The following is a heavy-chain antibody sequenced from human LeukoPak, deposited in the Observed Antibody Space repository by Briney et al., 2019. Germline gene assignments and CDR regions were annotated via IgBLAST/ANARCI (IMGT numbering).Heavy chain of an antibody. Sequence: PGGSLRLSCAASGFTFSSYAMSWVRQAPGKGLEWVSGISGSGGSTYYADSVKGRFTISRDNSKNTLYLQMNSLRAEDTAVYYCAISEVRSARVPAAVDAFDIWGQGTMVTVSS. J-gene: IGHJ3*02. V-gene: IGHV3-23*01. CDR1: GFTFSSYA. CDR2: ISGSGGST. D-gene: IGHD2-2*01. CDR3: AISEVRSARVPAAVDAFDI.